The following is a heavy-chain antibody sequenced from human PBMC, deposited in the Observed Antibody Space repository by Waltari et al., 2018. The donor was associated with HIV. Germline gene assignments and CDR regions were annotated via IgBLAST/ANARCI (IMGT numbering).Heavy chain of an antibody. V-gene: IGHV4-39*01. Sequence: QLQLQESGPGLVKPSETLSLTCTVSGGSISSSSYYWGWIRQPPGKGLGWIGSIYYSGSTYYNPSRKRRVTISVDTSKNQFSLKLSSVTAADTAVYYCARHATYQLPLAGFDPWGQGTLVTVSS. CDR3: ARHATYQLPLAGFDP. CDR2: IYYSGST. D-gene: IGHD2-2*01. J-gene: IGHJ5*02. CDR1: GGSISSSSYY.